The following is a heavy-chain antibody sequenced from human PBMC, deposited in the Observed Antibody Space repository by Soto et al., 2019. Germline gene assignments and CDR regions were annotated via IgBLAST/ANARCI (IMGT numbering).Heavy chain of an antibody. CDR3: ARANHIVVVLAAHYYFDY. Sequence: QVQLVQSGAEVKKPGASVKVSCKASGYTFTSYYMHWVRQAPGQGLEWMGIINPSGGSTSYPQKFQGRVTMTRDTSTSTVYMELSSLRSEDTAVYYCARANHIVVVLAAHYYFDYWGQGTLVTVSS. CDR2: INPSGGST. CDR1: GYTFTSYY. J-gene: IGHJ4*02. V-gene: IGHV1-46*03. D-gene: IGHD2-15*01.